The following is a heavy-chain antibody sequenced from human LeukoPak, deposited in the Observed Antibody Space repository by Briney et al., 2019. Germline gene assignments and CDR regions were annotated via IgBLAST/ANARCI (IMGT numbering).Heavy chain of an antibody. V-gene: IGHV3-30*02. J-gene: IGHJ4*02. CDR1: GFTFSSYG. D-gene: IGHD2/OR15-2a*01. CDR2: IRYDGSNK. Sequence: PGGSLRLSCAASGFTFSSYGMPWVRQAPGKGLEWVAFIRYDGSNKYYADSVKGRFTISRDNSKNTLYLQMNSLRAEDTAVYYCANQDSTEYSYYFDFWGQGTLVTVSS. CDR3: ANQDSTEYSYYFDF.